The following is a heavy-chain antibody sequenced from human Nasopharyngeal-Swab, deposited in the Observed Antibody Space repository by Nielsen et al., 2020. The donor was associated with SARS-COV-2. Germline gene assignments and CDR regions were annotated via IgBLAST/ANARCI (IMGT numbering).Heavy chain of an antibody. CDR2: ISSSSSYK. CDR3: ARDSGIGAYFYYGMDV. CDR1: GFTFSSYS. Sequence: GEALKISCAASGFTFSSYSVNWVRQGPGKGLEWVSSISSSSSYKYYADSVKGRFTISRDNSNNLLYLQMNNLRAEDTAVYYCARDSGIGAYFYYGMDVWGQGTTVTVSS. V-gene: IGHV3-21*06. J-gene: IGHJ6*02. D-gene: IGHD3-10*01.